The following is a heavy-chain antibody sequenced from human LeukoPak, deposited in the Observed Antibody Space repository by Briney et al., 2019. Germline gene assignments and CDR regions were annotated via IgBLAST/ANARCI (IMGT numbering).Heavy chain of an antibody. CDR3: TTGIAVAGIRASDYYYMDV. V-gene: IGHV3-15*01. Sequence: GGSLRLSCAASGFTFSKAWMSWVRQAPGKGLEWVGRIKSKTDGGTTDYAAPVKGRFTISRDDSKNTLYLQMNSLKTEDTAMYYCTTGIAVAGIRASDYYYMDVWGKGTTVTVSS. CDR1: GFTFSKAW. CDR2: IKSKTDGGTT. J-gene: IGHJ6*03. D-gene: IGHD6-19*01.